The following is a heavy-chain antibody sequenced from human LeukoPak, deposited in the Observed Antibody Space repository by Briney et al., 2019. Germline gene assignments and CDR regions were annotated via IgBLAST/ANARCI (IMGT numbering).Heavy chain of an antibody. CDR1: GYTFTSYG. CDR3: ARSPFLASEMGAWDIVVVPAANYYYGMDV. CDR2: ISAYNGNT. V-gene: IGHV1-18*01. D-gene: IGHD2-2*01. Sequence: ASVTVSCKASGYTFTSYGISWVRQAPGQGLEWMGWISAYNGNTNYAQKLQGRVTMTTDTSTSTAYMELRSLRSDDTAVYYCARSPFLASEMGAWDIVVVPAANYYYGMDVWGQGTTVTVSS. J-gene: IGHJ6*02.